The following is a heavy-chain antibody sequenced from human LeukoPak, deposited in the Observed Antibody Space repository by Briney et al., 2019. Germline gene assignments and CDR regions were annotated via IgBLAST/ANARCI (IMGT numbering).Heavy chain of an antibody. CDR2: ISTSGGST. V-gene: IGHV3-23*01. D-gene: IGHD4-17*01. CDR3: ATPYGDYVSPDY. J-gene: IGHJ4*02. Sequence: GGSLRLSCAASGFTFSGHAMSWVRQAPGKGLEWVSGISTSGGSTYYGNSVKGRFTISRDNSKDTLYLQMNSLRAEDTAVYYCATPYGDYVSPDYWGQGTLVTVSS. CDR1: GFTFSGHA.